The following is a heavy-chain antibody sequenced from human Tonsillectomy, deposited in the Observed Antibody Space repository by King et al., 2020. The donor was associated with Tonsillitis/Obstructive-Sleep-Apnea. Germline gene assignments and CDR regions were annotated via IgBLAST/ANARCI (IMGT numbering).Heavy chain of an antibody. J-gene: IGHJ6*02. CDR3: ARDITYYDFWSGSYYYYGVDV. CDR1: GFTFSSYA. V-gene: IGHV3-30*04. D-gene: IGHD3-3*01. CDR2: ISYDGSNK. Sequence: VQLVQSGGGVVQPGRSLRLSCAVSGFTFSSYAMHWVRQAPGKGLEWVAVISYDGSNKYNSDSVKGRFTISRDNSKNTLYLQMNSLRADDTAVYYCARDITYYDFWSGSYYYYGVDVWGQGPTVTVSS.